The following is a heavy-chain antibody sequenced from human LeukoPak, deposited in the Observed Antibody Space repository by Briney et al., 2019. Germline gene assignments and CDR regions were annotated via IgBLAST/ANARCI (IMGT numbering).Heavy chain of an antibody. V-gene: IGHV1-69*05. J-gene: IGHJ5*02. CDR2: IIPIFGTA. Sequence: ASVKVSCKASGGTFSSYAISWVRQAPGQGLEWMGGIIPIFGTANYAQKFQGRVTITTAESTSIAYMELSSLRSEDTAVYYCASSAAGTLLHWFDPWGQGTLVTVSS. D-gene: IGHD6-13*01. CDR1: GGTFSSYA. CDR3: ASSAAGTLLHWFDP.